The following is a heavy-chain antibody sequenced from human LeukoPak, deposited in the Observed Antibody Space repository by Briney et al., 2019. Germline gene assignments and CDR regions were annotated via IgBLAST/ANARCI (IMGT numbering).Heavy chain of an antibody. J-gene: IGHJ5*02. CDR2: IYPGDSDT. CDR3: ARLGSIVVVVAATPGWFDP. Sequence: GESLKISCKGSGYSFTSYWIGWVRPMPGKGLEWMGIIYPGDSDTRYSGSFQGQVTISADKSISTAYLQWSSLKASDTAMYYCARLGSIVVVVAATPGWFDPWGQGTLVTVSS. V-gene: IGHV5-51*01. CDR1: GYSFTSYW. D-gene: IGHD2-15*01.